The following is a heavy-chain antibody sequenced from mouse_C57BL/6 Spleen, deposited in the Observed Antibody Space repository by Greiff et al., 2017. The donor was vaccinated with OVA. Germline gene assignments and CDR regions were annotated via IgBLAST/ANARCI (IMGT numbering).Heavy chain of an antibody. V-gene: IGHV1-59*01. J-gene: IGHJ4*01. CDR3: ARRTHYGSSYGYAMDY. D-gene: IGHD1-1*01. CDR2: IDPSDSYT. Sequence: QVQLQQPGAELVRPGTSVKLSCKASGYTFTSYWMHWVKQRPGQGLEWIGVIDPSDSYTNYNQKFKGKATLTVDTASSPAYMQLSSLTSEDSAVYYCARRTHYGSSYGYAMDYWGQGTSVTVSS. CDR1: GYTFTSYW.